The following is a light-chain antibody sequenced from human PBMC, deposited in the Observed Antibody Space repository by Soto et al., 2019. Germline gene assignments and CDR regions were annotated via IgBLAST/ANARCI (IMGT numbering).Light chain of an antibody. CDR1: QSVNNN. CDR2: CAS. V-gene: IGKV3-20*01. Sequence: TQSPATLAVSPGERAALSCRASQSVNNNLAWYQQKLGQAPRVLIYCASSRATGIPDRFSGSGSGTDFTLTISRLEPEDFAVYYCQQYGSSSITFGQGTRLEIK. CDR3: QQYGSSSIT. J-gene: IGKJ5*01.